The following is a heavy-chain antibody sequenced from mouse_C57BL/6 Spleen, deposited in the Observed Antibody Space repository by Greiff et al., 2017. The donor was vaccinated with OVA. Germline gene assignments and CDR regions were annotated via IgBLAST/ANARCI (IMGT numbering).Heavy chain of an antibody. CDR2: IHPNSGST. CDR1: GYTFTSYW. V-gene: IGHV1-64*01. J-gene: IGHJ2*01. CDR3: ARSDYGSSYLYYFDY. Sequence: VQLQQSGAELVKPGASVKLSCKASGYTFTSYWMHWVKQRPGQGLEWIGMIHPNSGSTNYNEKFKSKATLTVDKSSSTAYMQLSSLTSEDSAVYYCARSDYGSSYLYYFDYWGQGTTLTVSS. D-gene: IGHD1-1*01.